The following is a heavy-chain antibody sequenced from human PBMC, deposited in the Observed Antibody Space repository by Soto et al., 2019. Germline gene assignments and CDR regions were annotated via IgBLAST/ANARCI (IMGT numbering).Heavy chain of an antibody. CDR2: IYWDDDK. CDR3: AHRRDNNELAY. J-gene: IGHJ4*02. V-gene: IGHV2-5*02. D-gene: IGHD1-7*01. CDR1: GFSLSTSGVG. Sequence: QITLKESGPTLVKPTQTLTLTCTFSGFSLSTSGVGVGWIRQPPGEALEWLAVIYWDDDKRCRPSLKRRLNLTKDPSKNQVVLTLNNMDPVDTATYYCAHRRDNNELAYWGQGTLVPVCS.